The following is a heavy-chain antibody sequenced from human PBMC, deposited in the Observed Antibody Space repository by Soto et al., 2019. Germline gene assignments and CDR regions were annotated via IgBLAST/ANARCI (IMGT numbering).Heavy chain of an antibody. Sequence: PSETLSLTCTVSGGSISSYYWSWIRQHPGKGLEWIGYIYYSGSTYYNPSLKSRVTISVDTSKNQFSLKLSSVTAADTAVYYCARAGIAAAGSWFDPWGQGTLVTVSS. J-gene: IGHJ5*02. D-gene: IGHD6-13*01. CDR2: IYYSGST. V-gene: IGHV4-59*06. CDR3: ARAGIAAAGSWFDP. CDR1: GGSISSYY.